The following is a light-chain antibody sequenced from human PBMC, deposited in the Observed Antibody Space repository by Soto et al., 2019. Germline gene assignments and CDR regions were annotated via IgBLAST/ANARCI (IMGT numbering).Light chain of an antibody. CDR2: DVS. Sequence: QSALTQPRSVSGSPGQSVTISCTGTSSDVVGYNYVSWYQQHPGKAPKLMIYDVSKRPSGVPDRFSGAKSGNTTSLTISGLQADDEADYSCCSYAPSYIYVVFGGGTKLTVL. CDR1: SSDVVGYNY. V-gene: IGLV2-11*01. CDR3: CSYAPSYIYVV. J-gene: IGLJ2*01.